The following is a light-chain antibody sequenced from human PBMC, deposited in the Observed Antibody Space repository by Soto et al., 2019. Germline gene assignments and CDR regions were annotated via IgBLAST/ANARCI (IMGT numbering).Light chain of an antibody. CDR2: GAS. Sequence: IVLTQSPGTLSSSPGERATLSCRASQSVSSSYLAWYQQKPGQAPRLLIYGASSRATGIPDRFSGSGSGTDFTLTISRLEPEDFAVYYCQHYGSSRWTFGQVTKVDIK. CDR1: QSVSSSY. J-gene: IGKJ1*01. V-gene: IGKV3-20*01. CDR3: QHYGSSRWT.